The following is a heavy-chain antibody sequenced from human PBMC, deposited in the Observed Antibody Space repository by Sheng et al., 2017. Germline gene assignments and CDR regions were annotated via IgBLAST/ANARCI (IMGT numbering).Heavy chain of an antibody. Sequence: QVQLQESGPGLVKPSETLSLTCTVSGGSISSYYWSWIRQPPGKGLEWIGYIYYSGSTNYNPSLKSRVTISVDTSKNQFSLKLSSVTAADTAVYYCARDGGLGFGGVMRPYWYFDLWGRGTLVTVSS. J-gene: IGHJ2*01. CDR3: ARDGGLGFGGVMRPYWYFDL. CDR2: IYYSGST. CDR1: GGSISSYY. D-gene: IGHD3-16*01. V-gene: IGHV4-59*01.